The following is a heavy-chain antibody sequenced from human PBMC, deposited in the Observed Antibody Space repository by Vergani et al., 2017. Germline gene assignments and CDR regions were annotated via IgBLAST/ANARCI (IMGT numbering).Heavy chain of an antibody. CDR2: TYSTGTT. CDR1: GGSFNPYY. V-gene: IGHV4-59*13. J-gene: IGHJ6*02. CDR3: AKVMYRDESSTGYRLEGRDI. D-gene: IGHD3-9*01. Sequence: QVQLEESGPGLVKPSETLSLTCTVSGGSFNPYYWSWIRQSPGKGLEWIGYTYSTGTTKYNPSLNSQVTMSVDTSKNQFYLKLRSVTAADTAVYFCAKVMYRDESSTGYRLEGRDIWGQGTTVTISS.